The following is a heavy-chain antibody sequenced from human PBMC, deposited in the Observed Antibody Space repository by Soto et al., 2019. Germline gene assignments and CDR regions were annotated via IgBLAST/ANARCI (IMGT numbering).Heavy chain of an antibody. CDR2: TYYRSKWYN. CDR1: GDSVSSNSAA. J-gene: IGHJ6*02. CDR3: ARDIGPGEQQLVQGDYYYGMDV. V-gene: IGHV6-1*01. D-gene: IGHD6-13*01. Sequence: NPSETLSLTCAISGDSVSSNSAAWNWIRQSPSRGLEWLGRTYYRSKWYNDYAVSVKSRITINPDTSKNQFSLQLNSVTPEDTAVYYCARDIGPGEQQLVQGDYYYGMDVWGQGTTVTVSS.